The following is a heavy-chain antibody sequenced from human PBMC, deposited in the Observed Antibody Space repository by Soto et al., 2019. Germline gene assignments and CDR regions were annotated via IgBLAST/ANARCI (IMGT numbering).Heavy chain of an antibody. CDR3: SRGDATKIVVTTYYGMDV. Sequence: SAKVCSKASGGTIRYYCISWARQSPGKGLEWMGGIIPVFGTANYAQKFQGRVTITADESTSTVYMDVTSLRSEDTAVYYCSRGDATKIVVTTYYGMDVWGQGTTVTVSS. CDR2: IIPVFGTA. CDR1: GGTIRYYC. V-gene: IGHV1-69*13. D-gene: IGHD4-17*01. J-gene: IGHJ6*02.